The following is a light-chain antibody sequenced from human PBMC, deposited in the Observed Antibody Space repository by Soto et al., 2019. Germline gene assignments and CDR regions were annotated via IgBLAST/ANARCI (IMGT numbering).Light chain of an antibody. CDR1: SSDFGSYIL. V-gene: IGLV2-23*01. CDR3: SSYAGSSTHVV. Sequence: QSALTQPASVSGSPGQSITISCTGTSSDFGSYILVSWYQQHPGKAPKVMIYEGSKRPSGVSDRFSGSQSGNTASLTISGLQAEDEAEYYCSSYAGSSTHVVFGGGTKVTFL. J-gene: IGLJ2*01. CDR2: EGS.